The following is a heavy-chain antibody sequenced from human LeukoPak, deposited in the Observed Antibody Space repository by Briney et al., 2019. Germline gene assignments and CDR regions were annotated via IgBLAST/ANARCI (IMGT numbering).Heavy chain of an antibody. V-gene: IGHV3-23*01. J-gene: IGHJ4*02. D-gene: IGHD2-2*01. Sequence: GGSLRLSCAASGFTFSTYAMSWVRQAPGQGLEWVSSISGDGGSTYYAESVKGRFTISRNNSKNTLYLQMNSLRAEDTAVYYCAKRPDCSTTNCFRFEYWGQGTLVTVSS. CDR3: AKRPDCSTTNCFRFEY. CDR2: ISGDGGST. CDR1: GFTFSTYA.